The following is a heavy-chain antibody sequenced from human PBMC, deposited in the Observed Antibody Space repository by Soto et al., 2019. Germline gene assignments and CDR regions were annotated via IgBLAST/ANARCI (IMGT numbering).Heavy chain of an antibody. CDR1: GFTFSTNA. Sequence: PRLSCAASGFTFSTNAMSWVRQAPGMGLEFVSLISGSGNTIYYADSVKGRFTISRDNSKNTVSLQMNSLRAEDTAVYYCAKVGYDTYGYYLRSLDYWGQGTLVTVSS. V-gene: IGHV3-23*01. D-gene: IGHD3-3*01. J-gene: IGHJ4*02. CDR2: ISGSGNTI. CDR3: AKVGYDTYGYYLRSLDY.